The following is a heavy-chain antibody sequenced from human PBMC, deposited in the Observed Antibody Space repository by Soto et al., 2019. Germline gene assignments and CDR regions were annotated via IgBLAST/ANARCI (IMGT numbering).Heavy chain of an antibody. V-gene: IGHV3-33*01. CDR3: SRDRWIVSTITTFDY. J-gene: IGHJ4*02. CDR2: IWYDGRKE. CDR1: GFTFSTYG. Sequence: PGGSLTLSCSASGFTFSTYGMHWVRQAPGKGLEWVALIWYDGRKEDYADSVKGRFTISRDNSKNTLYLQTNSLRAENTAVYYCSRDRWIVSTITTFDYWGQGTPVTVSS. D-gene: IGHD2-2*03.